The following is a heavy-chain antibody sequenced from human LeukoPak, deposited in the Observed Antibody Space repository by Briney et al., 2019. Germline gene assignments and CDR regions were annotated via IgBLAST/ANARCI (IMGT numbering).Heavy chain of an antibody. CDR3: ARDATRGGDNDY. D-gene: IGHD2-21*02. Sequence: GGSLRLSCAVSGFTFTSYWMSWVRQAPGKGLEWVANINEDGSYKFHADSVKGRLTISRDNSKNSLYLQMSSLRANDTAVYYCARDATRGGDNDYWGQGTRVIVSS. CDR1: GFTFTSYW. J-gene: IGHJ4*02. V-gene: IGHV3-7*01. CDR2: INEDGSYK.